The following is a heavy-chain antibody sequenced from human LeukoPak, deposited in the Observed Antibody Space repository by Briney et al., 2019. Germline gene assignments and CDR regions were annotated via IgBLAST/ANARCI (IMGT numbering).Heavy chain of an antibody. Sequence: GGSLRLSCAASGFTFSTYNMNWVRQAPGKGLEWISYISSSGSTSIYADSVKGRLTISRDNSKNTLYLQMNSLRAEDTAVYYCARTYSSSWYPSGYYYMDVWGKGTTVTISS. CDR2: ISSSGSTS. CDR3: ARTYSSSWYPSGYYYMDV. V-gene: IGHV3-48*01. CDR1: GFTFSTYN. D-gene: IGHD6-13*01. J-gene: IGHJ6*03.